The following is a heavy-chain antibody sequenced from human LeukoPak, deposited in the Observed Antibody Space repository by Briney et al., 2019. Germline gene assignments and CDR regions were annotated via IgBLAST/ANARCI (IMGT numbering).Heavy chain of an antibody. CDR2: IYSGGST. CDR1: GFTVSSNY. CDR3: VRDCGCSSTSCCDAFDI. J-gene: IGHJ3*02. Sequence: GSLRLSCAASGFTVSSNYMSWVRQAPGKGLEWVSVIYSGGSTYYADSVKGRFTISRDNSKNTLYLQMNSLRAEDTAVYYCVRDCGCSSTSCCDAFDIWGQGTMVTVSS. V-gene: IGHV3-66*02. D-gene: IGHD2-2*01.